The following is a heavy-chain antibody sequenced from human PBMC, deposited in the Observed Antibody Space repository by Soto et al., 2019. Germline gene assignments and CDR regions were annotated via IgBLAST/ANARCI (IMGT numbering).Heavy chain of an antibody. CDR3: ARLRCFCGYAGYYYGIYF. D-gene: IGHD5-12*01. CDR2: IYPGDSDT. Sequence: GESLKISCKGSGYSFTSYWIGWVRQMPGKGLEWMGIIYPGDSDTRYSPSFQGQVTISADKSISTAYLQWSSLKASDTAMYYCARLRCFCGYAGYYYGIYFRAQGTTVTVSS. V-gene: IGHV5-51*01. J-gene: IGHJ6*02. CDR1: GYSFTSYW.